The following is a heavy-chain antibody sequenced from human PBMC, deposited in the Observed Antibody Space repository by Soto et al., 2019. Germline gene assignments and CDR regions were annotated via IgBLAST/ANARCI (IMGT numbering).Heavy chain of an antibody. CDR2: INTDGSKT. V-gene: IGHV3-74*01. CDR1: GFTFSTFW. J-gene: IGHJ4*02. CDR3: AKDSYYDFWSGYWAPDY. D-gene: IGHD3-3*01. Sequence: GGSLRLSCAASGFTFSTFWMHWVRQAPGKGLVWVSRINTDGSKTTYAASVKGRFTISRDNSKNTLYLQMNSLRAEDTAVYYCAKDSYYDFWSGYWAPDYWGQGTLVTVSS.